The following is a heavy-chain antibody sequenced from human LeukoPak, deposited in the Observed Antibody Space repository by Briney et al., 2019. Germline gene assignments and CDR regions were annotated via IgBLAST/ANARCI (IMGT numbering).Heavy chain of an antibody. J-gene: IGHJ4*02. CDR2: TYYRSNWFN. Sequence: SQTLSLTCAISGDSVSSNSAAWNWIRQSPSRGLEWLGGTYYRSNWFNDFALSVKSRITINPDTSKNQFSLQLNSVTPEDTAVYYCARGWEYSSGWYYFDYWGQGTLVTVSP. V-gene: IGHV6-1*01. CDR3: ARGWEYSSGWYYFDY. D-gene: IGHD6-19*01. CDR1: GDSVSSNSAA.